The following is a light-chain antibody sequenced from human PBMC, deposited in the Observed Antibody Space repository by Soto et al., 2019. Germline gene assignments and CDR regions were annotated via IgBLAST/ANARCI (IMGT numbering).Light chain of an antibody. CDR3: SSYTSSNALYV. CDR1: SSDVGGYEY. V-gene: IGLV2-14*01. CDR2: EVS. J-gene: IGLJ1*01. Sequence: QAASVSGSLGQSITISCTGTSSDVGGYEYVSWYQQHPRKAPKLLIYEVSNRPSGVSFRFSGSKSGNAASLTISGLQAEDEADYYCSSYTSSNALYVFGTGTKLTVL.